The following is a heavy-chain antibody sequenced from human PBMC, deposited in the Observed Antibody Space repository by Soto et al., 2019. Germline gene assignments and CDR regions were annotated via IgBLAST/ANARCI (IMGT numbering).Heavy chain of an antibody. CDR3: ARRYSYGYNYFAY. CDR2: INHSGST. V-gene: IGHV4-34*01. CDR1: GGSFSGYY. Sequence: PSETLSLTCAVYGGSFSGYYWSWIRQPPGKGLEWIGEINHSGSTNYNPSLKSRVTISVDTSKNQFSLKLSSVTAADTAVYYCARRYSYGYNYFAYWGQGTLVTVSS. J-gene: IGHJ4*02. D-gene: IGHD5-18*01.